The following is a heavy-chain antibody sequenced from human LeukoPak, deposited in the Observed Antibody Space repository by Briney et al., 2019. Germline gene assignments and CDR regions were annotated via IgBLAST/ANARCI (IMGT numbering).Heavy chain of an antibody. CDR1: GDSINGYY. CDR2: IYFSGSS. Sequence: SETLSLTCTVSGDSINGYYWSWVRQPPGRGLEWIGYIYFSGSSRYNPSLESRLTLSVDTSKNQFSLKLSSVTAADTAVYYCARGGSIVGATLAFDIWGQGTMVTVSS. CDR3: ARGGSIVGATLAFDI. V-gene: IGHV4-59*01. J-gene: IGHJ3*02. D-gene: IGHD1-26*01.